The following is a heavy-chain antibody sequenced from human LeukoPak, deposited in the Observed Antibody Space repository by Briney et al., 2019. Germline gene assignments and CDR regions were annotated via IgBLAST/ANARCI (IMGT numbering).Heavy chain of an antibody. CDR2: IYPGDSDT. D-gene: IGHD6-13*01. V-gene: IGHV5-51*01. CDR3: ARLHLYSSSWYYFDY. J-gene: IGHJ4*02. CDR1: GYSFTSYW. Sequence: GESLKISCKGSGYSFTSYWIGWVRPMPGKGLEWMGIIYPGDSDTRYSPSFQGQVTISADKSISTAYLQWSSLKASDTAMYYCARLHLYSSSWYYFDYWGQGTLVTVSS.